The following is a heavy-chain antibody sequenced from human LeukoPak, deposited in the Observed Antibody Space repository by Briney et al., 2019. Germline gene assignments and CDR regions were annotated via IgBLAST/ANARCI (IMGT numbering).Heavy chain of an antibody. CDR1: GGSVSSGTYY. V-gene: IGHV4-31*03. D-gene: IGHD3-10*01. J-gene: IGHJ4*02. Sequence: SQTLSLTCTVSGGSVSSGTYYWSWIRQLPGKGLEWIGYIFYSGSTYYNPSLKSRVTISVDTSRTQFSLALTYVTAADTAVYYCARGAGITSFPPFDHWGPGTLVTVSS. CDR3: ARGAGITSFPPFDH. CDR2: IFYSGST.